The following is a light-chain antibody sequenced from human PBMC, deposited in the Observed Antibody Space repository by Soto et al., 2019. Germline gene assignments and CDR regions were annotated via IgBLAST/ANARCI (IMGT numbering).Light chain of an antibody. Sequence: DIQMTQSPSSLSASIVDRVTITFRASQDISTFLAWYQQKQGKVPKLLIYAASTLQSGVPSRFSGSGSGTDFTLTISSLQTEDVETYYGQKYNSAPVAFGAGNKVCSK. V-gene: IGKV1-27*01. CDR3: QKYNSAPVA. J-gene: IGKJ3*01. CDR1: QDISTF. CDR2: AAS.